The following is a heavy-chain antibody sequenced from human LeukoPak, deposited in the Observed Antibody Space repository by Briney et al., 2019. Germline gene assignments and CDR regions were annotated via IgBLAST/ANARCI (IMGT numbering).Heavy chain of an antibody. CDR1: GGSISSGDYY. J-gene: IGHJ6*02. CDR3: ATNHASPDYFMDV. CDR2: IYYSGST. D-gene: IGHD2-8*01. Sequence: SETLSLTCTVSGGSISSGDYYWSWIRQPPGKGLEWIGYIYYSGSTYYNPSLKSRVTISVDTSKNQFSLKLSSVTAADTAVYYCATNHASPDYFMDVWGQGTTVTVSS. V-gene: IGHV4-30-4*01.